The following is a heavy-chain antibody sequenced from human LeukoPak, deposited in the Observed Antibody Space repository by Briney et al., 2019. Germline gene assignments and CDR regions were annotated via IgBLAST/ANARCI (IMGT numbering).Heavy chain of an antibody. CDR3: ARDFTF. V-gene: IGHV4-61*02. CDR2: IYSSGIT. Sequence: SETLSLTCTVFGGSISSGSYYWSWIRQPAGKGLEWIGRIYSSGITNYNPSLKSRVTISVDTSKNQFSLKLSSVTAADTAVYYCARDFTFWGQGTLVTVSS. CDR1: GGSISSGSYY. J-gene: IGHJ4*02.